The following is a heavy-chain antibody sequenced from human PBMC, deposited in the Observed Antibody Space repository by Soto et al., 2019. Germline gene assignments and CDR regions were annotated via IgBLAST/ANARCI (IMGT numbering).Heavy chain of an antibody. D-gene: IGHD6-13*01. J-gene: IGHJ6*02. CDR2: IWYDGSNK. V-gene: IGHV3-33*01. CDR1: GFTFSSYG. Sequence: GGSLRLSCAASGFTFSSYGMHWVRQAPGKGLEWVAVIWYDGSNKYYADSVKGRFTISRDNSKNTLYLQMNSLRAEDTAVYYCARERGSSSPSVYYYYYYGMDVWGQGTTVTVSS. CDR3: ARERGSSSPSVYYYYYYGMDV.